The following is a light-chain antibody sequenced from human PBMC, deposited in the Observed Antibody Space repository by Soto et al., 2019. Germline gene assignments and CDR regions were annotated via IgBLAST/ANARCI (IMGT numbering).Light chain of an antibody. J-gene: IGKJ2*01. CDR3: QPHDKWPFT. Sequence: EIVMTQSPVTLSVSPGERATLSCRASQSVSSNLAWYQQKPGQAPRLLIYGASTRATGIPARLSGSGSGTEFTLTIRSLQYEDFAVYYCQPHDKWPFTFGQGTKLDIK. CDR1: QSVSSN. CDR2: GAS. V-gene: IGKV3-15*01.